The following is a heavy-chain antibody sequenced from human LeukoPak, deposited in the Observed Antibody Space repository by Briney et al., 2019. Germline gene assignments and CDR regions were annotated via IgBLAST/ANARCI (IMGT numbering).Heavy chain of an antibody. CDR2: INHSGST. CDR3: ARLNWNWYFDY. CDR1: GGSFSGYY. V-gene: IGHV4-34*01. D-gene: IGHD1-1*01. Sequence: SETLSLTCAVYGGSFSGYYWSWIRQPPGKGLEWIGEINHSGSTNYNPSLKSRVTISVDTSKNQFSLKLSSVTAADTAVYYCARLNWNWYFDYWGQGTLVTVSS. J-gene: IGHJ4*02.